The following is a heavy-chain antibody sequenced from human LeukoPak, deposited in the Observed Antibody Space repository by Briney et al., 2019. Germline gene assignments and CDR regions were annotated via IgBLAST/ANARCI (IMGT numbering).Heavy chain of an antibody. CDR3: ARDPRGYSSSSEETLDY. Sequence: PGGSLRLSCVASGFAFSNYGMHWVRQAPGKGLEWVSAISGSGGSTYYADSVKGRFTISRDNSKNTLYLQMNSLRAEDTAVYYCARDPRGYSSSSEETLDYWGQGTLVTVSS. CDR1: GFAFSNYG. CDR2: ISGSGGST. J-gene: IGHJ4*02. D-gene: IGHD6-6*01. V-gene: IGHV3-23*01.